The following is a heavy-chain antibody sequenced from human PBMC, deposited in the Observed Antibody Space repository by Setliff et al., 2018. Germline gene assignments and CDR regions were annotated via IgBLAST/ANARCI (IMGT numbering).Heavy chain of an antibody. Sequence: SKYYMHWVRQAPGQGLEWMGIINPSGGLTKYAQKFQGRVTMTSDTSTNTVYLEVSSLRSEDTAVYFCARDRFYNSWSGTSITAPHDAFDIWGQGTMVTVSS. CDR3: ARDRFYNSWSGTSITAPHDAFDI. CDR1: SKYY. V-gene: IGHV1-46*03. CDR2: INPSGGLT. D-gene: IGHD3-3*01. J-gene: IGHJ3*02.